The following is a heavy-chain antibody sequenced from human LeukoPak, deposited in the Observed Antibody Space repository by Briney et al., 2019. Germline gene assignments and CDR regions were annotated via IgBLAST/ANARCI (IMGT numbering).Heavy chain of an antibody. D-gene: IGHD3-10*01. J-gene: IGHJ4*02. CDR3: ARDGKGFGELLY. Sequence: AGSLRLSCAASGFIFSSFGMHWVRQAPGKGLEWVAIVWYDGSKRYYADSVKGRFTISRDDSKNTLYLQMNSLRAEDTAVYYCARDGKGFGELLYWGQGTLVTVSS. V-gene: IGHV3-33*01. CDR2: VWYDGSKR. CDR1: GFIFSSFG.